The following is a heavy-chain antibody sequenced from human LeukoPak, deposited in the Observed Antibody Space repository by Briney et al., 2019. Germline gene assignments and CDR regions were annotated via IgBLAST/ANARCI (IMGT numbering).Heavy chain of an antibody. V-gene: IGHV4-59*01. J-gene: IGHJ5*02. CDR1: GGSISSYY. Sequence: SETLSLTCTVSGGSISSYYWSWIRQPPGKGLEWIGYIYYSGGTNYNPSLKSRVTISVDTSKNQFSLKLSSVTAADTAVYYCARGGVVGYCTNGVRYRMNWFDPWGQGTLVTVSS. CDR3: ARGGVVGYCTNGVRYRMNWFDP. D-gene: IGHD2-8*01. CDR2: IYYSGGT.